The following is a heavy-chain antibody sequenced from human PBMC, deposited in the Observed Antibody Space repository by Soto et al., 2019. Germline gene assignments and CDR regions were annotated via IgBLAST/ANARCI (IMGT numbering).Heavy chain of an antibody. J-gene: IGHJ6*03. Sequence: ASVKVSCKASGYTFTIYGISWVRQAPGQGLEWMGWISAYNGNTNYAQKLQGRVTMTTDTSTSTAYMELRSLRSDDTAVYYCASAPYSNYYYYYYYMDVWGKGTTVTVSS. CDR2: ISAYNGNT. CDR3: ASAPYSNYYYYYYYMDV. CDR1: GYTFTIYG. D-gene: IGHD4-4*01. V-gene: IGHV1-18*01.